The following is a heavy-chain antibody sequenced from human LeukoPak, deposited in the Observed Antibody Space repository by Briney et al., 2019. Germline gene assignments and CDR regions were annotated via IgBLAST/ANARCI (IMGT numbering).Heavy chain of an antibody. D-gene: IGHD6-13*01. J-gene: IGHJ4*02. CDR3: AKVETAAAATLRGFDY. CDR1: GFTFSSYA. CDR2: ICGSGGST. V-gene: IGHV3-23*01. Sequence: GGSLRLSCAASGFTFSSYAMSWVRQAPGKGLEWVSSICGSGGSTYYADSVKGRFTISRDNSKNTLYMQMNRLRDEDTAVYYCAKVETAAAATLRGFDYWGQGTLVTVSS.